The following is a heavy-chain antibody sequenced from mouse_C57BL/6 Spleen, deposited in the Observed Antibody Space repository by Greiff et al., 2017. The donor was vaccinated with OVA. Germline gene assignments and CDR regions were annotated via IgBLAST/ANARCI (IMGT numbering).Heavy chain of an antibody. V-gene: IGHV1-64*01. D-gene: IGHD2-4*01. Sequence: VQLQQPGAELVKPGASVKLSCKASGYTFTSYWMHWVKPRPGQGLEWIGMIHPNSGSTNYNEKFKSKATLTVDKSSSTAYMQLSSLTSEDSAVYYGARGGLRPYYYAMDYWGQGTSVTVSS. J-gene: IGHJ4*01. CDR1: GYTFTSYW. CDR2: IHPNSGST. CDR3: ARGGLRPYYYAMDY.